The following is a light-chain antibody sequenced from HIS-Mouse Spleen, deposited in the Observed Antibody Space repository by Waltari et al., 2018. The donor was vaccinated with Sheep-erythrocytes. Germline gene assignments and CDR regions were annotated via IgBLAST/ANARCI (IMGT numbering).Light chain of an antibody. J-gene: IGLJ1*01. CDR3: CSYAGSYNHV. CDR1: SSDVGDYNY. V-gene: IGLV2-11*01. Sequence: QSALTQPRSVSGSPGQSVTISCTGTSSDVGDYNYLSWYQQHPGKAPKLMIYDVSKRPSGVPDRFSGSKSGNTASLTISGLQAEDEADYYCCSYAGSYNHVFATGTKVTVL. CDR2: DVS.